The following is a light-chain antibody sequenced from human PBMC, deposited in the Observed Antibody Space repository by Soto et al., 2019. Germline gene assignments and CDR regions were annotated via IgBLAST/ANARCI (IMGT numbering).Light chain of an antibody. J-gene: IGKJ4*01. CDR3: QHRRSWPLT. CDR1: QSVNNA. Sequence: EIVLTQSPDTLSLSPGERATLSCRASQSVNNALAWYQQKPGQAPRLLIYDASNGATGIPARFSGSGSGRDCTLTISSLEPEDYAVYYCQHRRSWPLTFGGGTKVEIK. V-gene: IGKV3-11*02. CDR2: DAS.